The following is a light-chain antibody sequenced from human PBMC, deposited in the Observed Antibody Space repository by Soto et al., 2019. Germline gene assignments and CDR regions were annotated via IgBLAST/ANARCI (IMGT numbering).Light chain of an antibody. Sequence: EIVMTQSPATLSVSPGERATLSCRASQSVSSNLAWYQQKPGQAPRLLIYGASTRATGIPARFSGSGSGTEFTLTISSLHSEDFAVYYCQQYNNSPPSFTFGPGTKVDIK. CDR1: QSVSSN. J-gene: IGKJ3*01. V-gene: IGKV3-15*01. CDR2: GAS. CDR3: QQYNNSPPSFT.